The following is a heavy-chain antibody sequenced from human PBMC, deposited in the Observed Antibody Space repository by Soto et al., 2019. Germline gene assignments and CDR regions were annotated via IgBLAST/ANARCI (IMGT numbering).Heavy chain of an antibody. CDR3: ARDMYTNSVNYFDL. Sequence: GGSLRLSWAASGFSFKDYYMTWMRQTPEKGLEWISTITSSGGNAYYAASVKGRATISRDNAHNSLYLQMSGLRAEDTALYYCARDMYTNSVNYFDLWGQGTLVTVSS. J-gene: IGHJ5*02. D-gene: IGHD2-2*02. CDR1: GFSFKDYY. CDR2: ITSSGGNA. V-gene: IGHV3-11*01.